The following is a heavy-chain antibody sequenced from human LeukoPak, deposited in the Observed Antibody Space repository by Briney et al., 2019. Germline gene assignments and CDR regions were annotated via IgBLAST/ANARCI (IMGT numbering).Heavy chain of an antibody. CDR1: GYTFTSYG. V-gene: IGHV1-18*01. Sequence: ASVKVSCKASGYTFTSYGISWVRQAPGQGLEWMGWISAYNGNTNYAQRLQGRVTMTTDTSTSTAYMELRSLRSDDTAVYYCARVPDYDILTERVNWFDPWGQGTLVTVSS. J-gene: IGHJ5*02. CDR3: ARVPDYDILTERVNWFDP. D-gene: IGHD3-9*01. CDR2: ISAYNGNT.